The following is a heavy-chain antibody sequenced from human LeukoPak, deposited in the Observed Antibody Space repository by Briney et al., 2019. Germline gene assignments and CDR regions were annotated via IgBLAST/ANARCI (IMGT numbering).Heavy chain of an antibody. CDR2: INDGDDGP. CDR3: IRSLNYFTSGTSRRDFDS. CDR1: GFTFSHYA. J-gene: IGHJ4*02. D-gene: IGHD3-10*01. V-gene: IGHV3-23*01. Sequence: GGSLRLSCTASGFTFSHYAMIWVRQTPGKGLEWDSAINDGDDGPYYADSVKGRFTISRDNSKNTLFLQMNNLRAEDTALYYCIRSLNYFTSGTSRRDFDSWGQGTLVTVSS.